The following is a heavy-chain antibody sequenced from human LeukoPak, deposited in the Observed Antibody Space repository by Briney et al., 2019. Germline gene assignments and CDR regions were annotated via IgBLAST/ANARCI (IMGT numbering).Heavy chain of an antibody. CDR3: AKDRWRSGGSGGGDY. Sequence: PGGSLRLSCAASGFTFTSYAMNWGRQPQGTGLELVSTVSGSGARPYCADSVQGRFTISRDNSKNTLNLQMNSLRAEDTAVYYCAKDRWRSGGSGGGDYWGQGTLVTVSS. CDR2: VSGSGARP. CDR1: GFTFTSYA. J-gene: IGHJ4*02. D-gene: IGHD2-15*01. V-gene: IGHV3-23*01.